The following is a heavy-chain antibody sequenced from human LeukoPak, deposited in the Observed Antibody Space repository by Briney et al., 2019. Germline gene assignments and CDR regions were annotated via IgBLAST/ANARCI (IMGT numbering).Heavy chain of an antibody. CDR2: ISGSGGST. Sequence: GGSLRLSCAASGFTFSSYSMNWVRQAPGKGLEWVSAISGSGGSTYYADSVKGRFTISRDNSKNTLYLQMNSLRAEDTAVYYCAKDRAGYCSGGSCYAKGNWGQGTLVTVSS. CDR3: AKDRAGYCSGGSCYAKGN. CDR1: GFTFSSYS. D-gene: IGHD2-15*01. J-gene: IGHJ4*02. V-gene: IGHV3-23*01.